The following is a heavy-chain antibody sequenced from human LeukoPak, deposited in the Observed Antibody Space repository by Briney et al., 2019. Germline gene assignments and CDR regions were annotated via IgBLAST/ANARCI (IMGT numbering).Heavy chain of an antibody. CDR2: ISGSGGST. Sequence: PGGSLRLSCAASGFTFSSYAMSWVRQAPGKGLEWVSAISGSGGSTYYADSVKGRFTISRDNSQNTLNLQMNSLRAEDTAVYYCAKDLVSAAGLFYYGMDVWGQGTTVTVSS. V-gene: IGHV3-23*01. CDR3: AKDLVSAAGLFYYGMDV. D-gene: IGHD6-13*01. CDR1: GFTFSSYA. J-gene: IGHJ6*02.